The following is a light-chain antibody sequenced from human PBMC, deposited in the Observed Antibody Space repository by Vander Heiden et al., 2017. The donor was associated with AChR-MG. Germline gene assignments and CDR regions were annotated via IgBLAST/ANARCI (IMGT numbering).Light chain of an antibody. CDR2: STN. CDR1: SGSVSTSFY. J-gene: IGLJ3*02. Sequence: QTVVTQEPSFSVSPGGTVTLTCGLSSGSVSTSFYPSCYQQTPGQAPRTLIYSTNTRSSGVPDRFSGSILGNKAALTITGAQADDESDYYCVLYVASGTWMFGGGTKLTVL. V-gene: IGLV8-61*01. CDR3: VLYVASGTWM.